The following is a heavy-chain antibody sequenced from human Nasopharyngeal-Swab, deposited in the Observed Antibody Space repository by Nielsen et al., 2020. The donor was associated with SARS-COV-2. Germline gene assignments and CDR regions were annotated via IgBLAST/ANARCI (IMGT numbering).Heavy chain of an antibody. Sequence: GGSLRLSCAGSGFTFSAYSMNWVRQAPGKGLEWVSSISPSGNSVYHEDSVKGRFTISRDNAKNSLYLQMNSLRAEDTAVYYCARGPHYDFWLGGFFDYWGQGTLVTVSS. CDR3: ARGPHYDFWLGGFFDY. CDR2: ISPSGNSV. D-gene: IGHD3-3*01. V-gene: IGHV3-21*06. J-gene: IGHJ4*02. CDR1: GFTFSAYS.